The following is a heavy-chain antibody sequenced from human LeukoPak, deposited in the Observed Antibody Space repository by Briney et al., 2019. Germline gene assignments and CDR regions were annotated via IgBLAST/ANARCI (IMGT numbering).Heavy chain of an antibody. CDR1: GFTFSSYA. CDR2: ISVSDDST. Sequence: GGSLRLSCAASGFTFSSYAMSWVRQAPGKGLEWVSAISVSDDSTYYADSVKGRFTISRDNSKNTLYLQMNSVRAEDTAVYYCAKEWSDSYYFDYWGQGTLVTVSS. D-gene: IGHD3-3*01. V-gene: IGHV3-23*01. J-gene: IGHJ4*02. CDR3: AKEWSDSYYFDY.